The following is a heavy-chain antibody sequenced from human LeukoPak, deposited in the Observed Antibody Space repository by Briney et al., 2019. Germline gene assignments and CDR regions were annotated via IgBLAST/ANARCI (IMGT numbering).Heavy chain of an antibody. V-gene: IGHV1-69*13. Sequence: SVKVSCKASGGTFSSYAISWVRQAPGQGLEWMGGIIPIFGTANYAQKFQGRVTITADESTSTAYMELSSLRSDDTAVYYCARVRYRLAETYIDYWGQGTLVTVSS. D-gene: IGHD3-16*01. CDR2: IIPIFGTA. CDR3: ARVRYRLAETYIDY. CDR1: GGTFSSYA. J-gene: IGHJ4*02.